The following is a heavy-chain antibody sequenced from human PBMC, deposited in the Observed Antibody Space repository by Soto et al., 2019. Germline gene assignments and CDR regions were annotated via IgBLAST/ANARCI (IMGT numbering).Heavy chain of an antibody. CDR3: ASGFTIFGETDY. Sequence: LSLTCTVSGGSISSGDYYWSWIRQPPGKGLEWIGYIYYSGSTYYNPSLKSRVTISVDTSKNQFSLKLSSVTAADTAVYYCASGFTIFGETDYWGQGTLVTVSS. CDR1: GGSISSGDYY. D-gene: IGHD3-3*01. J-gene: IGHJ4*02. CDR2: IYYSGST. V-gene: IGHV4-30-4*01.